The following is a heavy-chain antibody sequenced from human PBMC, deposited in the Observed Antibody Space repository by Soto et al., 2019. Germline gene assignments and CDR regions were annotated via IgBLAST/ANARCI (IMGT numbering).Heavy chain of an antibody. CDR3: ARDRALLAAAGTGWFDP. Sequence: QVQLVQSGAEVKKPGSSVKVSCKASGGTFSSYAISWVRQAPGQGLEWMGGIIPIFGTANYAQKFQGRVTITADKSTSTAYMELSSPRSEDTAVYYCARDRALLAAAGTGWFDPWGQGTLVTVSS. CDR1: GGTFSSYA. V-gene: IGHV1-69*06. D-gene: IGHD6-13*01. J-gene: IGHJ5*02. CDR2: IIPIFGTA.